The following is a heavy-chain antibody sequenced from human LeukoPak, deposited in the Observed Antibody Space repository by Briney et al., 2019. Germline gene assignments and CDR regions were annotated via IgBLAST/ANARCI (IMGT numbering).Heavy chain of an antibody. D-gene: IGHD6-13*01. CDR1: GFTFSRYA. CDR3: AKDRVIATGIGEFDY. CDR2: ISGSGDTT. Sequence: GGSLRLSCAASGFTFSRYAMNWVRQAPGKGLEWVSAISGSGDTTYYADSVKGRFTISRDSSRNTLYLHMNSLRAEDTAVYYCAKDRVIATGIGEFDYWGQGTLVTVSS. J-gene: IGHJ4*02. V-gene: IGHV3-23*01.